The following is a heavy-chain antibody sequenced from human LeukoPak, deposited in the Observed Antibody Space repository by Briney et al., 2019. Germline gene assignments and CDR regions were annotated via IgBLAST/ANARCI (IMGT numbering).Heavy chain of an antibody. CDR3: ARVTYVDDMLYQYFDH. CDR1: SYSISSGSY. J-gene: IGHJ1*01. V-gene: IGHV4-38-2*01. CDR2: IFHSGNS. Sequence: SETLSLTCAVSSYSISSGSYWGWIRQSPGKGLEWVGSIFHSGNSYYYPSLKSRLTMSVDTSKNQFSLKLTSVTAADTALYYCARVTYVDDMLYQYFDHWGQGILVTVSS. D-gene: IGHD4-17*01.